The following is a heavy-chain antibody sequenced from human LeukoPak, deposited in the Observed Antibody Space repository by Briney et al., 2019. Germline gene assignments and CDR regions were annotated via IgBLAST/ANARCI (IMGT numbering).Heavy chain of an antibody. CDR3: APTNGGATAEHDAFDI. CDR1: GYTFTSYY. J-gene: IGHJ3*02. D-gene: IGHD3-16*01. V-gene: IGHV1-46*01. CDR2: MNPNGGNT. Sequence: ASVKVSCKASGYTFTSYYMHWMRQATGQGLEWMGLMNPNGGNTFYAQKFQGRVTMTRDTSTSTVYMELSSLRSEDTAVYYCAPTNGGATAEHDAFDIWGQGTMVTVSS.